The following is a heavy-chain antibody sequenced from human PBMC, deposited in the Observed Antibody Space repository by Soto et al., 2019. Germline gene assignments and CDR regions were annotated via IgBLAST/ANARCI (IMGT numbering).Heavy chain of an antibody. CDR3: ARSSGYYYGDFDY. V-gene: IGHV4-31*03. CDR2: IYYSGST. CDR1: GGSISSGGYY. D-gene: IGHD3-22*01. Sequence: QVQLQESGPGLVKPSQTLSLTCTVSGGSISSGGYYWSWIRQHPGKGLEWIAYIYYSGSTYYNPSRKSRVXXSXDXXKNQFSLKLSSVTAADTAVYYCARSSGYYYGDFDYWGQGTLVTVSS. J-gene: IGHJ4*02.